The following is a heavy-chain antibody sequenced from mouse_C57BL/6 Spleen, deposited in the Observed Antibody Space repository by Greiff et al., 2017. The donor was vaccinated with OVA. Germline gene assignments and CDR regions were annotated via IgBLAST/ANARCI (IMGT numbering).Heavy chain of an antibody. Sequence: VQLQQPGAELVKPGASVKLSCKASGYTFTSYWMHWVKQRPGRGLEWIGRIDPNSGGTKYNEKFKSKATLTVDKPSSTAYMQLSSLTSEDSAVYYCARGGTLIYYDYGYYAMDYWGQGTSVTVSS. CDR1: GYTFTSYW. D-gene: IGHD2-4*01. J-gene: IGHJ4*01. CDR3: ARGGTLIYYDYGYYAMDY. CDR2: IDPNSGGT. V-gene: IGHV1-72*01.